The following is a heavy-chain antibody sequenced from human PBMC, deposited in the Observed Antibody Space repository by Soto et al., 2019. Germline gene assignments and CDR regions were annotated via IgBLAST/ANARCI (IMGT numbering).Heavy chain of an antibody. D-gene: IGHD4-17*01. J-gene: IGHJ5*02. CDR3: GKYSDYGDHRDWFDP. V-gene: IGHV3-30*18. Sequence: QVQLVESGGGVVYPGRSLRLSCTASGFSFSSYGVHWVRQAPGKGLEWVAVISYHGVNKYYADSVNGRFTISRDNSKNMVFLQLNSLRVEDTAVYYCGKYSDYGDHRDWFDPLGQGTLVTDSS. CDR1: GFSFSSYG. CDR2: ISYHGVNK.